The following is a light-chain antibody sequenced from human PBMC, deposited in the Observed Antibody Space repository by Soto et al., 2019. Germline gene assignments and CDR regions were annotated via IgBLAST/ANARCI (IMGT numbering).Light chain of an antibody. V-gene: IGKV3-15*01. J-gene: IGKJ5*01. Sequence: EVVLTQSPGTLSLSPGDRASLSCRASQSVSSSYLAWYKQHPGQPPRLLIYGISTRATGIPARFSGSGSGTEFSLTISSLQSEDFAVYYCQQYSKWPITFGQGTRLEIK. CDR3: QQYSKWPIT. CDR1: QSVSSSY. CDR2: GIS.